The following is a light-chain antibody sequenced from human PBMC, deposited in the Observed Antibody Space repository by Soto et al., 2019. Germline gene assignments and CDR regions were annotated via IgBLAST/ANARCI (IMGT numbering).Light chain of an antibody. J-gene: IGKJ1*01. V-gene: IGKV3-15*01. CDR3: QQDNYWPAWT. CDR1: QSVSSN. CDR2: GAS. Sequence: EIVMTQSPATLSVSPGERATLSCRASQSVSSNLAWYQQKPGQAPRRLIYGASTWANGIPARFSGSGSGTESTLTSTVLQSDDFAVYYCQQDNYWPAWTGGQGTKVEIK.